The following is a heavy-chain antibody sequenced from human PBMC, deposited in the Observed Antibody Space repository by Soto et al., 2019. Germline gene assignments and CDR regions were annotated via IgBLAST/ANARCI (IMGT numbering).Heavy chain of an antibody. CDR1: GFTFSGYG. CDR2: ISYDGSSK. CDR3: ARDRNRNGYYYNMDV. J-gene: IGHJ6*02. D-gene: IGHD2-8*01. V-gene: IGHV3-30*03. Sequence: GGSLRLSCVASGFTFSGYGMHWVRLAPGKGLEWVAVISYDGSSKYYADSVKGRFTFSRDNSKNTMYMQMNSLRPEDTAVYYCARDRNRNGYYYNMDVWGQGTTVTVSS.